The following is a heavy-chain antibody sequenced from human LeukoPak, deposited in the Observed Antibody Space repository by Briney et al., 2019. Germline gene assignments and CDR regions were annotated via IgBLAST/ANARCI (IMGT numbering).Heavy chain of an antibody. CDR1: GYTFTSYD. CDR2: MNPNSGNT. J-gene: IGHJ4*02. V-gene: IGHV1-8*01. CDR3: ARGPYGGIAAAEYTDY. D-gene: IGHD6-25*01. Sequence: ASVKVSCKASGYTFTSYDINWVRQATGQGLEWMGWMNPNSGNTGYAQKFQGRVTMTRNTSISTAYMELSSLRSEDTVVYYCARGPYGGIAAAEYTDYWGQGTLVTVSS.